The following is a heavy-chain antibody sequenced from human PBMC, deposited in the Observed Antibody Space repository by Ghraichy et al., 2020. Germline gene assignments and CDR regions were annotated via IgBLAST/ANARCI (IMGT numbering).Heavy chain of an antibody. CDR2: INHSGST. J-gene: IGHJ6*02. CDR3: ARSIRFRYYYGMDV. CDR1: GGSFSGYY. V-gene: IGHV4-34*01. D-gene: IGHD3-3*01. Sequence: SETLSLTCAVYGGSFSGYYWSWIRQPPGKGLEWIGEINHSGSTNYNPSLKSRVTISVDTSKNQFSLKLSSVTAADTAVYYCARSIRFRYYYGMDVWGQGTTVTVSS.